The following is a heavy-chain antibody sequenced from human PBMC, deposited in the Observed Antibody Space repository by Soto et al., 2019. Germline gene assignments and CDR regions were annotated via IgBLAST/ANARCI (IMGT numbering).Heavy chain of an antibody. Sequence: PGGSLRLSCAASGFTFTSYAMSWVRQPPGKGLQWVSAISGRGDNTYYADSVKGRFTISRDNSKNTLYLQMNSLRDEDTALYYCAKAAVNWSDADAFDAWGQGTMVTVSS. CDR1: GFTFTSYA. D-gene: IGHD1-1*01. CDR2: ISGRGDNT. V-gene: IGHV3-23*01. CDR3: AKAAVNWSDADAFDA. J-gene: IGHJ3*01.